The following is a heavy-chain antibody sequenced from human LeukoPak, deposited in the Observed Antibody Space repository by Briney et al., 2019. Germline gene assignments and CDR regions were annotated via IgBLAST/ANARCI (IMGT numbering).Heavy chain of an antibody. CDR3: ARGSSALLNWFDP. V-gene: IGHV1-69*05. Sequence: SVKVSCKASGGTFSSYAISWVRQAPGQGLEWMGGIIPIFGTANYAQKFQGRVTITTDESTSTAYMELSSLRSEDTAVYYCARGSSALLNWFDPWGQGTLVTVSS. CDR2: IIPIFGTA. J-gene: IGHJ5*02. CDR1: GGTFSSYA. D-gene: IGHD6-13*01.